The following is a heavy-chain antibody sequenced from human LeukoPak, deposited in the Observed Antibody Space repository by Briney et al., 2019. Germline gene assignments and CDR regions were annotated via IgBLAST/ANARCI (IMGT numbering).Heavy chain of an antibody. CDR3: ASSPNTVVTNLYYYYGMDV. V-gene: IGHV4-30-2*01. D-gene: IGHD4-23*01. J-gene: IGHJ6*02. CDR1: GGSISSGGYS. Sequence: SETLSLTCAASGGSISSGGYSWSWIRQPPGKGLEWIGYIYHSGSTYYNPSLKSRVTISVDRSKNQFSLKLSSVTAADTAVYYCASSPNTVVTNLYYYYGMDVWGQGTTVTVSS. CDR2: IYHSGST.